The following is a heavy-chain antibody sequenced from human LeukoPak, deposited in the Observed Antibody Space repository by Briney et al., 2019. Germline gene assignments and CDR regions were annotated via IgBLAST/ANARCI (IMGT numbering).Heavy chain of an antibody. Sequence: GASVKVSCKASGFTFTSSAMQWVRQARGQGLEWIGWIVVGSGNTNYAQKFQERVTITRDMSTSTAYMELSSLRSEDTAVYYCAADRDGDYVFDYWGQGTLVTVSS. V-gene: IGHV1-58*02. CDR2: IVVGSGNT. CDR1: GFTFTSSA. CDR3: AADRDGDYVFDY. J-gene: IGHJ4*02. D-gene: IGHD4-17*01.